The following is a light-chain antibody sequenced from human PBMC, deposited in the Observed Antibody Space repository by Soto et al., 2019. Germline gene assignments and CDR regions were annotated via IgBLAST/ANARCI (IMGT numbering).Light chain of an antibody. J-gene: IGKJ1*01. CDR2: KAS. Sequence: DIQMTQSPSTLSASVGDRVTITCRASQSISSWLAWYQQKPGKTPKVLIYKASSLESGVPSRFSGSGSGTECTLTISSLQPDDCATYYCQQYNSYPWTFGQVTKVEIK. V-gene: IGKV1-5*03. CDR1: QSISSW. CDR3: QQYNSYPWT.